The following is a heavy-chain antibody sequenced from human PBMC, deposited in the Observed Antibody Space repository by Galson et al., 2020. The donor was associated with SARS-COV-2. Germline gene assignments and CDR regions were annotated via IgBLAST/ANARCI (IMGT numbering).Heavy chain of an antibody. Sequence: ASVKVSCKASGYTFTGYYMHWVRQAPGQGLEWMGRINPNSGGPNYAQKFQGRVTMTRDTSISTAYMELSRLRSDDTAVYYCARADGDSYYYNYMDVWGKGTTVTISS. CDR1: GYTFTGYY. J-gene: IGHJ6*03. CDR2: INPNSGGP. D-gene: IGHD3-10*01. V-gene: IGHV1-2*06. CDR3: ARADGDSYYYNYMDV.